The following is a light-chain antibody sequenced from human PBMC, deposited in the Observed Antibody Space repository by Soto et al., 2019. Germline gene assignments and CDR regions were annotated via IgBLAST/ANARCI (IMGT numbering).Light chain of an antibody. J-gene: IGKJ1*01. V-gene: IGKV2-24*01. CDR3: MQATHSPWA. Sequence: IVLDQAPLSSRVALGQAASISCRSSQRLVHSERNTYLSWRHQRPGKPPRLLIYKSSKRFSGVPDRFSGSGAGTDFTLTITRVEAEDVGVYYCMQATHSPWAFGQGTKVDIK. CDR2: KSS. CDR1: QRLVHSERNTY.